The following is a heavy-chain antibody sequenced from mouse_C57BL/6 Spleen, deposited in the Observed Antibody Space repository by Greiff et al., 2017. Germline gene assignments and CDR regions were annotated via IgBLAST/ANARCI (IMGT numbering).Heavy chain of an antibody. Sequence: EVQRVESGGGLVQPGGSLSLSCAASGFTFTDYYMSWVRQPPGKALEWLGCIRTKASGYTTEYSASVKGRFSISRDKSESILYIQKNALRAEERATYYCARYSYDGSSAIYYSMDYWGQGTSVTVSS. CDR1: GFTFTDYY. D-gene: IGHD1-1*01. J-gene: IGHJ4*01. CDR2: IRTKASGYTT. CDR3: ARYSYDGSSAIYYSMDY. V-gene: IGHV7-3*01.